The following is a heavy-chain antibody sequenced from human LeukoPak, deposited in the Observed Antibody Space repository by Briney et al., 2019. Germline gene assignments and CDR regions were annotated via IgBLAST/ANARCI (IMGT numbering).Heavy chain of an antibody. Sequence: PSETLSLTCTVSGGSISSSSYYWGWIRQPPGKGLEWIGSIYYSGSTYYNPSLKSRVTISVDTSKNQFSLKLSSVTAADTAVYYCARQYYDILTGYYILYYFDYWGQGTLVTVSS. J-gene: IGHJ4*02. D-gene: IGHD3-9*01. V-gene: IGHV4-39*01. CDR3: ARQYYDILTGYYILYYFDY. CDR1: GGSISSSSYY. CDR2: IYYSGST.